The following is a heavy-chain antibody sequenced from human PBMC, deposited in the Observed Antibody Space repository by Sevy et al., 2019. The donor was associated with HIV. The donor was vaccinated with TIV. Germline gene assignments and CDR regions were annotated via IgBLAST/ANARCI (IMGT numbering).Heavy chain of an antibody. CDR2: INPHSGTT. Sequence: ASVKVSCKASGYTFNAHYLHWVRQAPGQGLEWMGWINPHSGTTNYAQRFQGRVTMTRDTSINTAYMELSSLTSDDTAIYYCARDSGRYSSPINVWGTRTTVTVSS. D-gene: IGHD6-13*01. CDR3: ARDSGRYSSPINV. V-gene: IGHV1-2*02. CDR1: GYTFNAHY. J-gene: IGHJ6*04.